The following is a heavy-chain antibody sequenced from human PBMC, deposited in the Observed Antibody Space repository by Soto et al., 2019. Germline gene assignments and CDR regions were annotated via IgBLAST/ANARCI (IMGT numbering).Heavy chain of an antibody. J-gene: IGHJ6*02. V-gene: IGHV3-30*18. Sequence: GGSLRLSCAASGFTFSSYGMHWVRQAPGKGLEWVAVISYDGSNKYYADSVKGRFTISRDNSKNTLYLQMNSLRAEDTAVYYCAKDGRFYGSGRKLGGMDVWGQGTTVTVSS. CDR1: GFTFSSYG. CDR2: ISYDGSNK. CDR3: AKDGRFYGSGRKLGGMDV. D-gene: IGHD3-10*01.